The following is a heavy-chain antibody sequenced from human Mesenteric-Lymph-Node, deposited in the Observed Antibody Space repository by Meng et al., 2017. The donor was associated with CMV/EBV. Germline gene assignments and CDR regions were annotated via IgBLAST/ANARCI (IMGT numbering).Heavy chain of an antibody. CDR1: GGAFSVYY. CDR2: INHSGST. CDR3: ARHQRWLKSEGGFNY. V-gene: IGHV4-34*01. J-gene: IGHJ4*02. D-gene: IGHD4-23*01. Sequence: RGDECSLMPPEPLSLPLPCYGGAFSVYYWSWNRPPPGKGLEWIGEINHSGSTNYNPSLKSRVTISVDTSKNQFSLKLSSVTAADTAVYYCARHQRWLKSEGGFNYWGQGTLVTVSS.